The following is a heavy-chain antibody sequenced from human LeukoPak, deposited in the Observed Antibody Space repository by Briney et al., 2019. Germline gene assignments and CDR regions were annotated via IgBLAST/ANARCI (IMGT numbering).Heavy chain of an antibody. CDR1: GYTFTSYG. Sequence: GASVKVSCKASGYTFTSYGISWVRQAPGQGLEWMGWISAYNGNTNYAQKLQGRVTMTTDTSTSTAYMELRSLRSDDTAVYYCVRVNSGSYWASYYYYYGMDVWGQGTTVTVSS. V-gene: IGHV1-18*01. D-gene: IGHD1-26*01. CDR3: VRVNSGSYWASYYYYYGMDV. CDR2: ISAYNGNT. J-gene: IGHJ6*02.